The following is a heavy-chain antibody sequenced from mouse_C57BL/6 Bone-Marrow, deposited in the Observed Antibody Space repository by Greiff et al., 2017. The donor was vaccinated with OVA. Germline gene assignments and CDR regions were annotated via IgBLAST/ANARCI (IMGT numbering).Heavy chain of an antibody. J-gene: IGHJ2*01. CDR1: GFNIKDDY. CDR2: IDPENGDT. V-gene: IGHV14-4*01. CDR3: TRDYEAFDD. D-gene: IGHD2-4*01. Sequence: VQLQQSGAELVRPGASVTLSCTASGFNIKDDYMHWVKQRPEQGLEWIGWIDPENGDTEYASKFQGMATITADTSSNTAYLQLSSLTSEDTAVYYCTRDYEAFDDWGQGTTLTVSS.